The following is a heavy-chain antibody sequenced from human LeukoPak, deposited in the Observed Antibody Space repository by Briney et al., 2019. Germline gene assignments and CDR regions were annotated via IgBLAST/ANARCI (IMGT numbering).Heavy chain of an antibody. CDR1: GGSFSSYY. V-gene: IGHV4-4*07. D-gene: IGHD6-13*01. CDR2: IYTNADT. J-gene: IGHJ4*02. CDR3: ARAAAAAGGQYFDY. Sequence: SETLSLTCTVSGGSFSSYYWSWIRQPAGQGLEWIGRIYTNADTKYNPSLKSRVTMSVDTSKNQLSLKVRSVTAADTAVYYCARAAAAAGGQYFDYWGQGTVVTVSS.